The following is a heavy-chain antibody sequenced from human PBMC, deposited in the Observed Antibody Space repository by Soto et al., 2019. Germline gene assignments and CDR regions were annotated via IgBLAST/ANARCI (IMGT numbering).Heavy chain of an antibody. CDR2: ISYDGSNK. D-gene: IGHD1-20*01. CDR3: AKDHHYNWNDWVPFGMDV. CDR1: GLTFSNYG. J-gene: IGHJ6*02. V-gene: IGHV3-30*18. Sequence: WGSLRLSCASSGLTFSNYGRHWVRQAPGKGLEWVAVISYDGSNKYYADSVKGRFTISRDNSKNTLYLQMNSLRAEDTAVYYCAKDHHYNWNDWVPFGMDVWGQGTTVNVS.